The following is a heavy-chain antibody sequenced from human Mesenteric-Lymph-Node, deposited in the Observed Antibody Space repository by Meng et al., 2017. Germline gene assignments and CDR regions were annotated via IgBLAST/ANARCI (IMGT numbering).Heavy chain of an antibody. CDR1: GGSLSGAD. J-gene: IGHJ4*02. Sequence: GAGPLNPPGTLSLTCAVKGGSLSGADWNWIRQPPGKGLEWIGEIIHGGSPSYNPSLKSRVTISIDTSKNQLSLMLSSVTAADTAVYYCARRPTGIDYWGQGTLVTVSS. CDR3: ARRPTGIDY. CDR2: IIHGGSP. V-gene: IGHV4-34*12. D-gene: IGHD2-8*02.